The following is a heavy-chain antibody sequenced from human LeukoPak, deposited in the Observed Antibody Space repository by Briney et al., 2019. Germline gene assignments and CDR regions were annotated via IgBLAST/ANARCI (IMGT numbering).Heavy chain of an antibody. Sequence: GGSLRLSCAASGFTFDDYGMSWVRQAPGKGLEWVSGINWNGGSTGYADSVKGRFTISRDNAKNSLYLQMNSLRAEDTALYHCTRAPPTTTDYGDYLTRWDYFDYWGQGTQITVSS. D-gene: IGHD4-17*01. V-gene: IGHV3-20*01. CDR1: GFTFDDYG. J-gene: IGHJ4*02. CDR2: INWNGGST. CDR3: TRAPPTTTDYGDYLTRWDYFDY.